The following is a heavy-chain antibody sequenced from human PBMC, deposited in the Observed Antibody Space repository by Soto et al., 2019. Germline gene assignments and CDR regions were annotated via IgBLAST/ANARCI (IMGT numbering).Heavy chain of an antibody. CDR1: GCTFSSDA. V-gene: IGHV1-69*13. CDR3: ERPRGMAVAGYGY. J-gene: IGHJ4*02. Sequence: SVNCYVNASGCTFSSDAISWVRQAPGQVLDCMGGIIRIFGTANYAQKFQGRVTITADASPSTSYMELSSLRSGDMAVYYCERPRGMAVAGYGYWGRGTMVTVSS. CDR2: IIRIFGTA. D-gene: IGHD6-19*01.